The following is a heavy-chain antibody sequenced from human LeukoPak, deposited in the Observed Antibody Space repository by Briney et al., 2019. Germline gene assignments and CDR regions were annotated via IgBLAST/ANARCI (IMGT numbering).Heavy chain of an antibody. D-gene: IGHD1-14*01. J-gene: IGHJ2*01. V-gene: IGHV1-8*01. CDR1: GYSFTSFD. CDR3: ARRNRAYWYFDL. Sequence: ASVKVSCTASGYSFTSFDINWGRQPPGQGLEWMGWMNPHSGKSVFAQKFQGRVIFNINTSISTVYMELSSLRSEDSAIYYCARRNRAYWYFDLWGRGTPVTVSS. CDR2: MNPHSGKS.